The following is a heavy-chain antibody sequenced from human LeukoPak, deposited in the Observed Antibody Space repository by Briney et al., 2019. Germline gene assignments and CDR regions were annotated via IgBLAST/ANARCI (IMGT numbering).Heavy chain of an antibody. CDR1: GGSINSY. CDR2: ISGSGTI. CDR3: ARDIYARVTRGYYYYYMDV. V-gene: IGHV4-4*07. D-gene: IGHD4-17*01. J-gene: IGHJ6*03. Sequence: SETLSLTCIVSGGSINSYWSWIRQPAGKGLEWIGRISGSGTITYNPALQSRLTISIDTSKNQFSLKLTSVTAADTAVYYCARDIYARVTRGYYYYYMDVWGKGTTVTISS.